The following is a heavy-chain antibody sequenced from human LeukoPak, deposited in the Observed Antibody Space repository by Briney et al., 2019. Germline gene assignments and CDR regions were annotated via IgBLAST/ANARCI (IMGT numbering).Heavy chain of an antibody. J-gene: IGHJ4*02. D-gene: IGHD3-3*01. CDR1: GFTFSSYW. CDR3: ARPFLQWLLSPDY. Sequence: GGSLRLTCAASGFTFSSYWMSWVRQAPGKGLEWVANIIQDGSEKYYVDSVKGRFTISRDNAKNALYLQMNSLRAEDTAVYYCARPFLQWLLSPDYWGQGTLVTVSS. CDR2: IIQDGSEK. V-gene: IGHV3-7*05.